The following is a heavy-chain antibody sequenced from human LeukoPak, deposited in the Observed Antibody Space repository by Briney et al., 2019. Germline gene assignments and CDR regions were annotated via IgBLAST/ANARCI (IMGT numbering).Heavy chain of an antibody. Sequence: GGSLRLSCAASGFTVSSNYMSWVRQAPGKGLEWVSVIYSGGSTYYADSVKGRFTISRGNSKNTLYLQMNSLRAEDKAVYYCVRGPGSSWYQADYWGQGTLVTVSS. J-gene: IGHJ4*02. CDR2: IYSGGST. CDR1: GFTVSSNY. D-gene: IGHD6-13*01. CDR3: VRGPGSSWYQADY. V-gene: IGHV3-53*01.